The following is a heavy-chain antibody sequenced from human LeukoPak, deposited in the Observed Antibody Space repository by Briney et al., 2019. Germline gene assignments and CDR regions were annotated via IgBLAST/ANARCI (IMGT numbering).Heavy chain of an antibody. J-gene: IGHJ4*02. CDR3: AKASDFWSGYQEGIDY. Sequence: GGSLRLLRGAWRFTLSSYWMHGVRQPPAKGLVGVSRITSDGSSTSYADSVKGRFTNSRDNAKNTLYLQMNSLRAEDTAVYYCAKASDFWSGYQEGIDYWGQGTLVTVSS. D-gene: IGHD3-3*01. V-gene: IGHV3-74*01. CDR1: RFTLSSYW. CDR2: ITSDGSST.